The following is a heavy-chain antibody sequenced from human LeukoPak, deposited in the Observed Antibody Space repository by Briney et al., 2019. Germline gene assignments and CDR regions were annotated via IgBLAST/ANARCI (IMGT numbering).Heavy chain of an antibody. Sequence: SETLSLTCTVSGVSISSSNSYWSWIRQPPGKGLEWIGSIYYSGNTYYNASLKSQVSISIDTSKNQFSLRLTSVTAADTAVYYCARRAIIQGTSALDFWGQGTVVIVSS. V-gene: IGHV4-39*01. CDR3: ARRAIIQGTSALDF. CDR1: GVSISSSNSY. CDR2: IYYSGNT. D-gene: IGHD3-3*01. J-gene: IGHJ4*02.